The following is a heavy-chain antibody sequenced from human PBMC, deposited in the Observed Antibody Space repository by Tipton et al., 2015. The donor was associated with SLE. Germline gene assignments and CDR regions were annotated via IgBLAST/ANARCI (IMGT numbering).Heavy chain of an antibody. Sequence: VQLVQSGGGLVQPGGSLRLSCTASGFTFGDYAMSWFRQAPGKGLEWVGFIRSKAYGGTTEYAASVKGRFTISRDDSKSIAYLQMNSLKTEDAAVYYCTRGLPQPDYGGNLGLDYWGQGTLVTVSS. CDR1: GFTFGDYA. J-gene: IGHJ4*02. CDR2: IRSKAYGGTT. CDR3: TRGLPQPDYGGNLGLDY. V-gene: IGHV3-49*03. D-gene: IGHD4-23*01.